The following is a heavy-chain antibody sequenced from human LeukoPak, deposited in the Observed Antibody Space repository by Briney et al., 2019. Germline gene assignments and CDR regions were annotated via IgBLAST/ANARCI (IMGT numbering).Heavy chain of an antibody. CDR1: GFTFSSYA. V-gene: IGHV3-23*01. CDR2: ISGSGGST. Sequence: GGSLRLSCAASGFTFSSYAMSWVRQAPGKGLEWVSAISGSGGSTYYADSVKGRFTISRDNSKNTLYLQMNSLRAEDTALYYCATSLRYTTTAFDYWGQGTLVTVSS. J-gene: IGHJ4*02. CDR3: ATSLRYTTTAFDY. D-gene: IGHD1-14*01.